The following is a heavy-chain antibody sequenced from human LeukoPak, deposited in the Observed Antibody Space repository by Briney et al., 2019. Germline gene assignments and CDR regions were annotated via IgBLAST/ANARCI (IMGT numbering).Heavy chain of an antibody. Sequence: GGSLRLSCAASGFTVSSNYMSWVRQAPGKGLEWVLVIYSGGSTYYADSVKGRFTISRDNSKNTVYLQMNSLRAEDTAVYYCAKTTTGYSSGRFPGWPVDYWGQGTLVTVSS. CDR2: IYSGGST. V-gene: IGHV3-66*01. CDR1: GFTVSSNY. J-gene: IGHJ4*02. D-gene: IGHD6-19*01. CDR3: AKTTTGYSSGRFPGWPVDY.